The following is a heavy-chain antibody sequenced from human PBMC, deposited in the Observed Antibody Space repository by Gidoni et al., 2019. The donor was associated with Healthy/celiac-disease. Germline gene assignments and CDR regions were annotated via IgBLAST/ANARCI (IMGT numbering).Heavy chain of an antibody. V-gene: IGHV3-30-3*01. CDR1: GFTFRSYA. J-gene: IGHJ4*02. Sequence: QVQLVESGGGVVQPGRSLRLSCAASGFTFRSYAMHWVRQAPGKGLEWVAVISYDGSNKYYADSVKGRFTISRDNSKNTLYLQMNSLRAEDTAVYYCARDQPIDSSGYYDYWGQGTLVTVSS. CDR3: ARDQPIDSSGYYDY. CDR2: ISYDGSNK. D-gene: IGHD3-22*01.